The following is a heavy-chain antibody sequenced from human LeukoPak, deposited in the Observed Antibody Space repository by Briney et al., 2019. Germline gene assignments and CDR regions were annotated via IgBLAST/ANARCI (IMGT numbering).Heavy chain of an antibody. Sequence: SVKVSCKASGGTFSSYAISWVRQAPGQGLEWMGGIIPIFGTANYAQKFQGRVTITTDESTSTAYMELSSLRSEDTAVYYCASSVPAASEPAWDYWGQGTLVTVSS. CDR2: IIPIFGTA. CDR1: GGTFSSYA. V-gene: IGHV1-69*05. J-gene: IGHJ4*02. CDR3: ASSVPAASEPAWDY. D-gene: IGHD2-2*01.